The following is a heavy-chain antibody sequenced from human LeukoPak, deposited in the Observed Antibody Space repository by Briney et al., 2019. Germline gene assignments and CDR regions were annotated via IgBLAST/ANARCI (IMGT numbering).Heavy chain of an antibody. CDR3: ARAYCSSTSCYHLDY. Sequence: SVKVSCKASGGTFISYAISWVRQAPGQGLEWMGGIIPIFGTANYAQKLQGRVTITADESTSTAYMELSSLRSEDTAVYYCARAYCSSTSCYHLDYWGQGTLVTVSS. J-gene: IGHJ4*02. CDR2: IIPIFGTA. D-gene: IGHD2-2*01. CDR1: GGTFISYA. V-gene: IGHV1-69*13.